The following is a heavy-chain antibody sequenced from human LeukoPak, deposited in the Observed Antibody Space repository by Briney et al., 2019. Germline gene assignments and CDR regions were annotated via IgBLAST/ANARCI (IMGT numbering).Heavy chain of an antibody. Sequence: GGSLRLSCAASGFTFSDYSMNWVRQAPGKGLEWVSYISRSSSNAHYTDSVRGRFTISRDSAKRSLYLQMNSLRDEDTAVYYCAKVSSGSSGYYVPPYYYYYGMDVWGQGTTVTVSS. V-gene: IGHV3-48*02. CDR3: AKVSSGSSGYYVPPYYYYYGMDV. CDR1: GFTFSDYS. D-gene: IGHD3-22*01. J-gene: IGHJ6*02. CDR2: ISRSSSNA.